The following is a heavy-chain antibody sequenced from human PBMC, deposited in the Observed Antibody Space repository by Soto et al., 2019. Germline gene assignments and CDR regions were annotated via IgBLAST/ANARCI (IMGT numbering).Heavy chain of an antibody. D-gene: IGHD6-19*01. CDR1: GFTFSSYA. J-gene: IGHJ4*02. CDR2: IKEDGSEK. V-gene: IGHV3-7*03. Sequence: PGGSLRLSCAASGFTFSSYAMSWVRQAPGKGLEWVANIKEDGSEKNYVDSLKGRFTISRDNAKNSLYLQMNSLRAEDTAVYYCARDVYSSGRPIDYWGQGTLVTVSS. CDR3: ARDVYSSGRPIDY.